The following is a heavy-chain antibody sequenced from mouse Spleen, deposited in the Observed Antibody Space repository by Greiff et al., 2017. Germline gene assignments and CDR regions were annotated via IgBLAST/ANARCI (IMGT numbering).Heavy chain of an antibody. Sequence: VQLKQSGPVLVKPGASVKMSCKASGYTFTDYYMNWVKQSHGKSLEWIGVINPYHGGTSYNQKFKGKATLTVDKSSSTAYMELNSLTSEDSAVYYCARPTGGGFDYWGQGTTLTVSS. D-gene: IGHD4-1*02. CDR3: ARPTGGGFDY. J-gene: IGHJ2*01. CDR1: GYTFTDYY. CDR2: INPYHGGT. V-gene: IGHV1-19*01.